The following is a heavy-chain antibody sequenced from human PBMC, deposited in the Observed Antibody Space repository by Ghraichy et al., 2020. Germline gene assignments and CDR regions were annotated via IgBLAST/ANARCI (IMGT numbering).Heavy chain of an antibody. D-gene: IGHD1-26*01. CDR2: TYYTSKWYN. CDR3: AREVRSGTEVWLDP. J-gene: IGHJ5*02. V-gene: IGHV6-1*01. CDR1: GDSVSSNSAA. Sequence: SETLSLTCAISGDSVSSNSAAWNWIRQSPSRGLEWLGRTYYTSKWYNDSAVSVKSRISINPDTSKNQFSVQLNSVTPEDTAVYYCAREVRSGTEVWLDPGGQGILVTVSS.